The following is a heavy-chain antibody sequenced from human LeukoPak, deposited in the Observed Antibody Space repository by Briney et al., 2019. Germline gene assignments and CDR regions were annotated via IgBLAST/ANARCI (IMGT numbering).Heavy chain of an antibody. V-gene: IGHV3-21*01. CDR1: GFTFSSYS. CDR3: ARDPATYGYFDY. CDR2: ISSSSSYI. Sequence: GGSLRLSCAASGFTFSSYSMNWVRQAPGQGLEWVSSISSSSSYIYYADSVKGRFTISRDNAKNSLYLQMNSLRAEDTAVYYCARDPATYGYFDYWGQGTLVTVSS. J-gene: IGHJ4*02. D-gene: IGHD4-17*01.